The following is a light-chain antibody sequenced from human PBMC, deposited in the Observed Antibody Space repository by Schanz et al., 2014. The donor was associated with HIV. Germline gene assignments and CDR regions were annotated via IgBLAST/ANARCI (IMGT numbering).Light chain of an antibody. V-gene: IGLV2-14*03. CDR1: GTDIGDDNY. CDR2: DVN. CDR3: SSYTSSSTLV. Sequence: QSALAQPASMSASPGQSITISCVGSGTDIGDDNYVSWYQHHPGTAPKLLIFDVNIRPSRVSNRFSGSKSGNMAYLTISGLQAEDEADYYCSSYTSSSTLVFGGGTKLTVL. J-gene: IGLJ2*01.